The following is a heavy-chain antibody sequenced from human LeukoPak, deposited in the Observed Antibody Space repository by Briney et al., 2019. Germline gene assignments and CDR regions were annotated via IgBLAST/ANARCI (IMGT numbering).Heavy chain of an antibody. V-gene: IGHV1-8*01. D-gene: IGHD6-13*01. CDR2: MNPNSGNT. J-gene: IGHJ2*01. CDR1: GYTFTSYD. Sequence: RASVKVSCKASGYTFTSYDINWVRQATGQGLEWMGWMNPNSGNTGYAQTFQGRVTMTRNTSISTAYMELSSLRSEDTAVYYCARGRYSSSWYVRYFDLWGRGTLVTVSS. CDR3: ARGRYSSSWYVRYFDL.